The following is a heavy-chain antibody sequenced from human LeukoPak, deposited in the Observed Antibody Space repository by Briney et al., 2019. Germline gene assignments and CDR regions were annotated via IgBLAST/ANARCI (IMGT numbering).Heavy chain of an antibody. CDR3: ARDSAGDLDS. CDR1: GYTFTGHY. J-gene: IGHJ4*02. CDR2: INPNSGGT. V-gene: IGHV1-2*02. D-gene: IGHD7-27*01. Sequence: ASVKISCKASGYTFTGHYMHWVRQAPGQGLEWMGWINPNSGGTNYAQKFQGRVTMTRDTSISTAYMELSRPRSDDTAVYYCARDSAGDLDSWGQGTLVTVSS.